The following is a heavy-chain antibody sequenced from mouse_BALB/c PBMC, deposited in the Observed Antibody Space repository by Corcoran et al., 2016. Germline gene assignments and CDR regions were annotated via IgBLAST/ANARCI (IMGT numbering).Heavy chain of an antibody. CDR3: ARRAEYYYAMDY. Sequence: QVTLKESGPGILQPSQTLSLTCSFSGFSLSTSGMGVSWIRQPSGKGLEWLAHIYWDDDKRYNPSLKSRLTISKDTSSNQVFLKITSVDTADTATYYCARRAEYYYAMDYWGRGTSVTVSS. J-gene: IGHJ4*01. V-gene: IGHV8-12*01. CDR2: IYWDDDK. CDR1: GFSLSTSGMG.